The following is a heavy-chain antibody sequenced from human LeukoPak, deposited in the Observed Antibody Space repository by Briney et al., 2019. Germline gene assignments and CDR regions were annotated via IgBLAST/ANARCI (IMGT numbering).Heavy chain of an antibody. CDR1: GFTFSSYS. V-gene: IGHV3-21*01. D-gene: IGHD6-19*01. CDR2: ISSSSYI. CDR3: ARDPQSSGWSPFDY. Sequence: GGSLRLSCAASGFTFSSYSMNWVRQAPGKGLEWVSSISSSSYIYYADSVKGRFTISRDNAKNSLYLQMNSLRAEDTAVYYCARDPQSSGWSPFDYWGQGTLVTVSS. J-gene: IGHJ4*02.